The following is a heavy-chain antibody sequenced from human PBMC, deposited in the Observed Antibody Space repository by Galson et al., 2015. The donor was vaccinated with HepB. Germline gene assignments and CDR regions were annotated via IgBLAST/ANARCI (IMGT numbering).Heavy chain of an antibody. Sequence: SVKVSCKASGGTFSSYAISWVRQAPGQGLEWMGGIIPILGIANYAQKFQGRVTITADKSTSTAYMELSSLRSEDTAVYYCARGGGPEYYDFWCGYFDYWGQGTLVTVSS. CDR2: IIPILGIA. CDR3: ARGGGPEYYDFWCGYFDY. V-gene: IGHV1-69*10. J-gene: IGHJ4*02. CDR1: GGTFSSYA. D-gene: IGHD3-3*01.